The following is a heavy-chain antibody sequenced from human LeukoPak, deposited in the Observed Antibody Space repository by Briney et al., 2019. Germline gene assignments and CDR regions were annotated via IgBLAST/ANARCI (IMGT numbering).Heavy chain of an antibody. CDR2: INHSGST. D-gene: IGHD2-2*01. J-gene: IGHJ4*02. V-gene: IGHV4-34*01. Sequence: PSETLSLTCAVYGGSFSGYYWSWIRQPPGKGLEWIGEINHSGSTNYNPSLKSRVTISVDTSKNQFSLKLSSVTAADTAVYYCAADYCSSTSCYVPFDYWGQGTLVTVSS. CDR3: AADYCSSTSCYVPFDY. CDR1: GGSFSGYY.